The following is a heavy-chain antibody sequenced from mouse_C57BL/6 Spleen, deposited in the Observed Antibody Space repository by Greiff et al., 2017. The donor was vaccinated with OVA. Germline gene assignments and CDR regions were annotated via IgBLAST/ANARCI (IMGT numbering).Heavy chain of an antibody. CDR2: IYPGDGDT. Sequence: VMLVESGPELVKPGASVKISCKASGYAFSSSWMNWVKQRPGKGLEWIGRIYPGDGDTNYNGKFKGKATLTADKSSSTAYMQLSSLTSEDSAVYFCARSGYDYWFAYWGQGTLVTVSA. D-gene: IGHD2-4*01. CDR1: GYAFSSSW. CDR3: ARSGYDYWFAY. V-gene: IGHV1-82*01. J-gene: IGHJ3*01.